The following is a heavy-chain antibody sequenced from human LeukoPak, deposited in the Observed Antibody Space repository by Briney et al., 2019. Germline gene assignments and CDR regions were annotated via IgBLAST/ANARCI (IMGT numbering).Heavy chain of an antibody. CDR1: GYSISSDYY. D-gene: IGHD6-6*01. V-gene: IGHV4-38-2*01. CDR2: IYHSGSA. Sequence: SETLSLTCAVSGYSISSDYYWGWIRLPPGKGLEWIGTIYHSGSAYYNPSLKSRVTLLVDTSNNQFSLRLSSVTATDTAVYYCARRPYYYHYMDVWGKGTAVTVSS. CDR3: ARRPYYYHYMDV. J-gene: IGHJ6*03.